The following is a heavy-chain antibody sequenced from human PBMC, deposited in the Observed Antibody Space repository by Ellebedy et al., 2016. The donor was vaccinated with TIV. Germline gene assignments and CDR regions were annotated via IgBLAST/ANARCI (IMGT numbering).Heavy chain of an antibody. V-gene: IGHV4-34*01. J-gene: IGHJ4*02. D-gene: IGHD3-9*01. Sequence: SETLSLXXAVYGGSFSGYYWSWIRQPPGKGLQWIGEINHSGSTNYNPSLKSRVTISVDTSKNQFSLKLSSVTAADTAVYYCASSLTGAGYYSSDSWGQGTLVTVSS. CDR1: GGSFSGYY. CDR3: ASSLTGAGYYSSDS. CDR2: INHSGST.